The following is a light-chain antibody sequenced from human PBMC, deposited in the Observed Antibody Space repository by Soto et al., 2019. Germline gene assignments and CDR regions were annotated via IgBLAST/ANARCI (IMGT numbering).Light chain of an antibody. CDR2: YTN. CDR3: LLTYTDTRV. V-gene: IGLV7-46*01. CDR1: TGAVTSGHF. J-gene: IGLJ1*01. Sequence: QAVVTQEPSLTVSPGGTVTLTCGSSTGAVTSGHFPYWFQQKAGQAPRILICYTNNKHSWTPARFSGSLLGGKAALTLSGAQPEDEADYYCLLTYTDTRVFGTGTKVTVL.